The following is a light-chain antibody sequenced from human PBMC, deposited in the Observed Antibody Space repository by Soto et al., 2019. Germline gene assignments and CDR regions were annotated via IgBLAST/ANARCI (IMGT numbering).Light chain of an antibody. CDR1: QSISSC. V-gene: IGKV3-11*01. J-gene: IGKJ5*01. Sequence: EIVLTQSPATLSLSPGDRAALSCQSSQSISSCVAWYQQKPGQAPRLLIYDASNRATGIPARFSGSGSETEFTPTIRSLQSEDFAVYYCQQYNNWPPSTFGQGTRLEIK. CDR3: QQYNNWPPST. CDR2: DAS.